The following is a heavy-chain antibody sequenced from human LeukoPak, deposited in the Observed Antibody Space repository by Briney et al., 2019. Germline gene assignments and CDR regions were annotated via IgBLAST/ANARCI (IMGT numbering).Heavy chain of an antibody. V-gene: IGHV3-23*01. D-gene: IGHD2-8*01. CDR1: GLTLRSYG. Sequence: GGSLRLSXAGSGLTLRSYGMTWVRQAPGKGLEWVSSISGNGGVTTYPDSVKGRFTMSRDSSRNTLYLQMDSLRAEDTAVYYCAKDPNGDYIGAFDARGQGTMVTVSS. J-gene: IGHJ3*01. CDR2: ISGNGGVT. CDR3: AKDPNGDYIGAFDA.